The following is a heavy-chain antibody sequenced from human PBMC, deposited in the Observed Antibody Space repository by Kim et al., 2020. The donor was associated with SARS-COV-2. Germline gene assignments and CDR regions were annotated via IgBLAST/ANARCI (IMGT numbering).Heavy chain of an antibody. CDR2: IYYSGST. CDR3: ARLEEQSTHFDY. V-gene: IGHV4-39*01. J-gene: IGHJ4*02. Sequence: SETLSLTCTVSGGSISSSSYYWGWIRQPPGKGLEWIGSIYYSGSTYYNPSLKSRVTISVDTSKNQFSLKLSSVTAADTAVYYCARLEEQSTHFDYWGQGTLVTVSS. CDR1: GGSISSSSYY. D-gene: IGHD1-26*01.